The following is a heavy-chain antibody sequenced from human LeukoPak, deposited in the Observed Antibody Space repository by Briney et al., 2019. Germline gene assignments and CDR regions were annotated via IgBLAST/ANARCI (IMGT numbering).Heavy chain of an antibody. J-gene: IGHJ4*02. CDR1: GGSISSYY. CDR3: ARQTGSGLFILP. V-gene: IGHV4-4*07. D-gene: IGHD3/OR15-3a*01. Sequence: SETLSLTCTVSGGSISSYYWSWIRQPAGKGLESIGHISTSGSTNYNPSLKSRVTMSVDTSKNQFSLKLSSVTAADTAVYYCARQTGSGLFILPGGQGTLVTVSS. CDR2: ISTSGST.